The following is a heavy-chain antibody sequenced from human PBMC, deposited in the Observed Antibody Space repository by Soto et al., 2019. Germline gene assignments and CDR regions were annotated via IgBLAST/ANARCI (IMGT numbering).Heavy chain of an antibody. J-gene: IGHJ4*02. CDR2: ISAYNGNT. V-gene: IGHV1-18*01. D-gene: IGHD2-2*01. CDR1: GYTFTSYG. Sequence: ASVKVSCKASGYTFTSYGISWVRQAPGQGLEWMGWISAYNGNTNYAQKLQGRVTMTTDTSTSTAYMELRSLRSDDTAVYYCARDDCSSTSCYVYYFDYWGQGTLVTVSS. CDR3: ARDDCSSTSCYVYYFDY.